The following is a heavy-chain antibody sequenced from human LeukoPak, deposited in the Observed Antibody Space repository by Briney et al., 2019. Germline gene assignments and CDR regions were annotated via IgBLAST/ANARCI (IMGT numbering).Heavy chain of an antibody. J-gene: IGHJ5*02. V-gene: IGHV4-39*07. Sequence: SETLSLTCTVSGGSISSSSYYWGWIRQPPGTGLEWIGRIYYSGSTYYNPSLKSRVTISVDTSKNQFSLKLSSVTAADTAVYYCARDRWELLIGSVVGWFDPWGQGTLVTVSS. CDR2: IYYSGST. D-gene: IGHD1-26*01. CDR1: GGSISSSSYY. CDR3: ARDRWELLIGSVVGWFDP.